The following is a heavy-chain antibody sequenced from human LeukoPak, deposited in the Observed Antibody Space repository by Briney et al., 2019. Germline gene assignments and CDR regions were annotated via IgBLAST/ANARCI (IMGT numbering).Heavy chain of an antibody. J-gene: IGHJ4*02. V-gene: IGHV3-9*01. Sequence: GGSLRLSCAASGFTFDDYAMHWVRQAPGKGLEWVSGISWNSGSIGYADSVKGRFTISRDNAKNSLYLQMNSLRAEDTAVYYCARELKPTYYDILTGSGYWGQGTLVTVSS. CDR3: ARELKPTYYDILTGSGY. CDR2: ISWNSGSI. CDR1: GFTFDDYA. D-gene: IGHD3-9*01.